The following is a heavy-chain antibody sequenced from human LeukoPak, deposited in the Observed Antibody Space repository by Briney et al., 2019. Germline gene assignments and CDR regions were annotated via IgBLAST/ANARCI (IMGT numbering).Heavy chain of an antibody. CDR2: TLPIFCTA. D-gene: IGHD3-16*02. J-gene: IGHJ4*02. CDR1: GGTFSSYA. Sequence: ASGKVSCMASGGTFSSYATSWVRHAPGQGLEWMGWTLPIFCTAKYAQKLQSRVTITADASRSTDYMEMSRLRSEETAVYYCARSYEYVWGSYRYIGYFDYWGQGTLVTVSS. V-gene: IGHV1-69*13. CDR3: ARSYEYVWGSYRYIGYFDY.